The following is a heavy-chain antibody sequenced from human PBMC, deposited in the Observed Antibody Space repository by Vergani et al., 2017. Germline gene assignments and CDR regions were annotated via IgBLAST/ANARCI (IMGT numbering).Heavy chain of an antibody. CDR1: GGSLDIHSQT. Sequence: QAQLQESGPRLVKPSQTLSLTCSFSGGSLDIHSQTWGWIRQPAGEGVEWIGLIDVKGKSNFSPSLESRVTMSADASRGSFSLNLRSVTTSDTAVYYCVRVLHTSYILGAFDIWGQGIKVTVSS. V-gene: IGHV4-61*02. J-gene: IGHJ3*02. D-gene: IGHD2-21*01. CDR2: IDVKGKS. CDR3: VRVLHTSYILGAFDI.